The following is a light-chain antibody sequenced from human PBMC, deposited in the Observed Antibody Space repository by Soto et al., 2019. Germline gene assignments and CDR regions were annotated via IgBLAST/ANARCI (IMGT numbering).Light chain of an antibody. V-gene: IGKV3-15*01. Sequence: EIVMTQSPATLSVSPGERATLSCRASQTVSSNLAWYQQKPGQAPRLLIYGASTRAPGIPARCSGSGSGTEFTLHISRLHSEDFAVYYCQQYKDLSAFPIGPGTRVDIK. CDR2: GAS. CDR3: QQYKDLSAFP. J-gene: IGKJ3*01. CDR1: QTVSSN.